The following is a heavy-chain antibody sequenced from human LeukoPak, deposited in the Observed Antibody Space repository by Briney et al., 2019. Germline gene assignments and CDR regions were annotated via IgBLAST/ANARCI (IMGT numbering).Heavy chain of an antibody. Sequence: GGSLRLSCAASVFTLRSYAMSLVRQAPGNGLEWDWGISNSGGSTYYAASVKGRFTISRDTSKNQLYLQMSSVRAADTAVYYCAKGGTGKYFDYWGQGTLVTVSS. D-gene: IGHD1-14*01. CDR2: ISNSGGST. V-gene: IGHV3-23*01. J-gene: IGHJ4*02. CDR3: AKGGTGKYFDY. CDR1: VFTLRSYA.